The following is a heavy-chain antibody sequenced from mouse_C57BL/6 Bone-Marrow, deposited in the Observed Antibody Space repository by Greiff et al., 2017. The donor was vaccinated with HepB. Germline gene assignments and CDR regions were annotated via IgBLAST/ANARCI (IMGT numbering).Heavy chain of an antibody. CDR2: FYPGSGSI. Sequence: VMLVESGAELVKPGASVKLSCKASGYTFTEYTIHWVKQRSGQGLEWIGWFYPGSGSIKYNEKFKDKATLTADKSSSTVYMELSRLTSEDSAVDFGARHGLLRSSMDYWGQGTSVTVSS. CDR1: GYTFTEYT. CDR3: ARHGLLRSSMDY. V-gene: IGHV1-62-2*01. D-gene: IGHD1-1*01. J-gene: IGHJ4*01.